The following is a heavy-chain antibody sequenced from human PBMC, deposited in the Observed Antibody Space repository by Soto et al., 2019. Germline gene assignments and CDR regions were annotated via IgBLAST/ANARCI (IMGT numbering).Heavy chain of an antibody. CDR2: IYYSGST. Sequence: SETLSLTCTVSGGSISSYYWSWIRQPPGKGLEWIGYIYYSGSTNYNPSLRSRVSMSIDTSKDQFSLKLKSVTAADTALYFCARQRTSVVTQAYFDVWGPGSLVTVSS. CDR1: GGSISSYY. CDR3: ARQRTSVVTQAYFDV. J-gene: IGHJ4*02. D-gene: IGHD2-21*02. V-gene: IGHV4-59*08.